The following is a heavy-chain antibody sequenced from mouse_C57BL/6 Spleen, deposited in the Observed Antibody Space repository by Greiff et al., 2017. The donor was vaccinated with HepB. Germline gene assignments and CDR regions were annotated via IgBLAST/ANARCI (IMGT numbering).Heavy chain of an antibody. J-gene: IGHJ2*01. CDR2: ISSGGSYT. Sequence: EVQLQQSGGDLVKPGGSLKLSCAASGFTFSSYGMSWVRQTPDKRLEWVATISSGGSYTYYPDSVKGRFTISRDNAKNTLYLQMSSLKSEDTAMYYCARHEGRTGKGYFDYWGQGTTLTVSS. D-gene: IGHD4-1*01. CDR1: GFTFSSYG. V-gene: IGHV5-6*01. CDR3: ARHEGRTGKGYFDY.